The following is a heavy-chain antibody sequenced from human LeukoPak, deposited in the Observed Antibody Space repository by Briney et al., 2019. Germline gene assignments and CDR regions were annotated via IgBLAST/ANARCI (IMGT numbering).Heavy chain of an antibody. J-gene: IGHJ6*02. D-gene: IGHD3-10*01. V-gene: IGHV1-18*01. CDR2: ISAYNGNT. CDR3: GRGSITMVRGVPDYYYYGMDV. CDR1: GYTFTSYG. Sequence: ASVKVSCKASGYTFTSYGISWVRQAPGQGLEWMGWISAYNGNTNYAQKLQGRVTMTTDTSTSTAYMELRSLRSDDTAVYYCGRGSITMVRGVPDYYYYGMDVWGQGTTVTVSS.